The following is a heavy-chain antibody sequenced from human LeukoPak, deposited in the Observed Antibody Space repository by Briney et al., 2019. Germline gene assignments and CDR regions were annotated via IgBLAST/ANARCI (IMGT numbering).Heavy chain of an antibody. CDR3: ARGRRYYYDSSGYFF. V-gene: IGHV4-34*01. CDR2: INHSGST. D-gene: IGHD3-22*01. Sequence: SETLSLTCAVYGGSFSGYYWSWIRQPPGKWLEWSGEINHSGSTNYNPSLKSRVTISVDTSKNQFSLKLSSVTAADTAVYYCARGRRYYYDSSGYFFWGQGTLVTVSS. CDR1: GGSFSGYY. J-gene: IGHJ4*02.